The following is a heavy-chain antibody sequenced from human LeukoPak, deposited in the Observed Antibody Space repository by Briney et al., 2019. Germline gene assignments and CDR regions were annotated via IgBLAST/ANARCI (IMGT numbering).Heavy chain of an antibody. D-gene: IGHD3-22*01. Sequence: GGSLRLSCAASGFTFDDYAMHWVRQAPGKGLEWVSLISGDGGSTYYADSVKGRFTISRDNSKNSLYLQMNSLRTEDTALYYCAKDMTGGYYDSSGYYSAFDYRGQGTLVTVSS. CDR2: ISGDGGST. V-gene: IGHV3-43*02. J-gene: IGHJ4*02. CDR1: GFTFDDYA. CDR3: AKDMTGGYYDSSGYYSAFDY.